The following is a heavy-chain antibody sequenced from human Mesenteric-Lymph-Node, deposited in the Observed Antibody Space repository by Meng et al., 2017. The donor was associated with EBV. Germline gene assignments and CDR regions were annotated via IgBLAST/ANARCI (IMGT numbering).Heavy chain of an antibody. CDR2: IYHSGST. V-gene: IGHV4-59*07. J-gene: IGHJ4*02. CDR3: ARGEVFDS. Sequence: QVQLQESGPGLVKPSDTLSPTCNASGGSINSFYWSWIRQPPGKGLEWIGYIYHSGSTNYNPSLKSRVTMSVDMSKNQFSLKLSSVTAADTAVYYCARGEVFDSWGQGTLVTVSS. CDR1: GGSINSFY.